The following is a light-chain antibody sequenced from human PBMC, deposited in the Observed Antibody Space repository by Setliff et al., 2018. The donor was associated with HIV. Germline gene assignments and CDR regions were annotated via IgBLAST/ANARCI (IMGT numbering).Light chain of an antibody. Sequence: QSALTQPASVSGSPGQSITISCTGTSSDIGGYSHVSWYQQHPGKVPKLIIYEVINRPSGVSDRFSGSKSGNTASLTISGLQAEDEADYYCSSYKTGNTLVFGGGTKVTVL. CDR1: SSDIGGYSH. CDR2: EVI. J-gene: IGLJ3*02. CDR3: SSYKTGNTLV. V-gene: IGLV2-14*01.